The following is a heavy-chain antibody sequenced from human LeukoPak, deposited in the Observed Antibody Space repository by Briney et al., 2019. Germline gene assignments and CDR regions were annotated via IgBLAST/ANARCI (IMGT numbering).Heavy chain of an antibody. CDR1: GGSVSSYH. CDR3: ARDNDWELLPD. Sequence: SETLSLTCTVSGGSVSSYHWSWIRQPPGKGLEWIAYIYHTGITKYNPSLRSRVTISMDTSKNQFSLNVSSVTAADTAVYYCARDNDWELLPDWGQGTLVTVSS. CDR2: IYHTGIT. V-gene: IGHV4-59*02. J-gene: IGHJ4*02. D-gene: IGHD1-26*01.